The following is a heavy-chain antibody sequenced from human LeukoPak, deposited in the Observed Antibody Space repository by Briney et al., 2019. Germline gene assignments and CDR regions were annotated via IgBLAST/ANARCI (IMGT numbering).Heavy chain of an antibody. J-gene: IGHJ4*02. CDR1: GFTFSSYE. CDR2: ISSSGTTI. D-gene: IGHD5-24*01. V-gene: IGHV3-48*03. CDR3: ARERWLQLQYFDY. Sequence: PGGSLRLSCAASGFTFSSYEMNWVRQAPGKGLEWVSYISSSGTTIYYADSVKGRFTISRDNSKNTLYLQMNSLRAEDTAVYYCARERWLQLQYFDYWGQGTLVTVSS.